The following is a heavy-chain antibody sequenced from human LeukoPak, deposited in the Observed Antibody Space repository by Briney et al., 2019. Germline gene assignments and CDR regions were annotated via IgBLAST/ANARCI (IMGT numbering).Heavy chain of an antibody. Sequence: SQTLSLTCAISGDSVSSNSATWDWLRQSPSRGLEWLGRTYYRSKWYNDYAVSVKSRVTINPDTSKNQFSLQLNSVTPEDTAVYYCARRLTQYDCFDPWGQGILVTVSS. CDR1: GDSVSSNSAT. V-gene: IGHV6-1*01. D-gene: IGHD4-23*01. CDR2: TYYRSKWYN. J-gene: IGHJ5*02. CDR3: ARRLTQYDCFDP.